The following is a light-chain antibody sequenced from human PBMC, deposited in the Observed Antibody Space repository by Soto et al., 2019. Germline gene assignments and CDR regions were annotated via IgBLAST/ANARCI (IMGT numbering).Light chain of an antibody. Sequence: EIVLTQSPGTLSLSPGERATLSCRASQSVSSSYLAWYQQKPGQAPRLLIYGASSRATGIPDRFRGSGSGTDFTLTISRLEPEDFAVYYCQQQGTFGQGTKLEIK. J-gene: IGKJ2*01. V-gene: IGKV3-20*01. CDR2: GAS. CDR1: QSVSSSY. CDR3: QQQGT.